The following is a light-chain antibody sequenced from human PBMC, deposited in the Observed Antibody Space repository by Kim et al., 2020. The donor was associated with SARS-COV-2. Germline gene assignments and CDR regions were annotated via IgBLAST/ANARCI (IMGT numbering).Light chain of an antibody. V-gene: IGLV3-21*04. CDR1: NMGSKS. Sequence: PGKTARMTCGGNNMGSKSVHWYQQKPGQAPVLVIYYDSDRPSGIPERFSGSNSGNTATLTINRVEAGDEADYYCQVWDSSSDHWVFGGGTKLTVL. CDR2: YDS. J-gene: IGLJ3*02. CDR3: QVWDSSSDHWV.